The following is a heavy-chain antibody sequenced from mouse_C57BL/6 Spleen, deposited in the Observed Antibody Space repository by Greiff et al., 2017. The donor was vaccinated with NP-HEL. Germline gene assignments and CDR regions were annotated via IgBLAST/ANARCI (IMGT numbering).Heavy chain of an antibody. J-gene: IGHJ2*01. Sequence: QVQLQQPGAELVRPGTSVKLSCKASGYTFTSYWMHWVKQRPGQGLEWIGVIDPSDSYTNYNQKFKGKATLTVDTSSSTAYMQLSSLTSEDSAVYYCARRGHSSGYALHFDYWGQGTTLTVSS. V-gene: IGHV1-59*01. D-gene: IGHD3-1*01. CDR1: GYTFTSYW. CDR2: IDPSDSYT. CDR3: ARRGHSSGYALHFDY.